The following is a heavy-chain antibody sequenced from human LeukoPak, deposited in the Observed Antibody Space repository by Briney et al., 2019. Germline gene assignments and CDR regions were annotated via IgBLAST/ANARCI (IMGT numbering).Heavy chain of an antibody. D-gene: IGHD6-13*01. CDR2: IYTSGST. CDR3: ARVGAQQLVLFDY. V-gene: IGHV4-4*07. CDR1: GGSISTYH. J-gene: IGHJ4*02. Sequence: SETLSLTCTVSGGSISTYHWSWVRQPAGKGLEWIGRIYTSGSTNYNPSLKSRVTISVDTSKNQFSLKLSSVTAADTAVYYCARVGAQQLVLFDYWGQGTLVTVSS.